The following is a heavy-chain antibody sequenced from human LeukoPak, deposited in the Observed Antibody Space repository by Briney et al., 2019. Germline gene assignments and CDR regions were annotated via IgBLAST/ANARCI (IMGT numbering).Heavy chain of an antibody. V-gene: IGHV1-18*01. CDR3: ARIADSSGYLYYYYYYGMDV. CDR1: GYTFTSYG. CDR2: ISAYNGNT. D-gene: IGHD3-22*01. J-gene: IGHJ6*02. Sequence: ASVKVSCKASGYTFTSYGISWVRQAPGQGLEWMGWISAYNGNTNYAQKLQGRVTMTTDTSTSTAYMELRSLRSDDTAVYYCARIADSSGYLYYYYYYGMDVRGQGTTVTVSS.